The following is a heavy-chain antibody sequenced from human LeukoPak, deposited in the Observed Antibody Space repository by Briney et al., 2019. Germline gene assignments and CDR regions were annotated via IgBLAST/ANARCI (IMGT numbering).Heavy chain of an antibody. CDR2: ISGSGDRT. Sequence: GGSLRLSCTASGFTFSDYAMTWVRQAPGRGLEWVSGISGSGDRTSYADSVKGRFTVSRDNSKNTLYLQMIGLRAEDTAVYHCAKDRYQLLYNWFDPWGQGTLVTVSS. D-gene: IGHD2-2*01. CDR1: GFTFSDYA. V-gene: IGHV3-23*01. J-gene: IGHJ5*02. CDR3: AKDRYQLLYNWFDP.